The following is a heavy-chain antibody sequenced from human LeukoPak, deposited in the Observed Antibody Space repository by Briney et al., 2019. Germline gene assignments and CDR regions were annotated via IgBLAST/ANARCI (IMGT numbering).Heavy chain of an antibody. Sequence: ASVKVSCKASGYTFTSYAMHWVRQAPGQRIEWMGWINAGNGNTKYSQKFQGRVTITRDTSTNTAYMELRSLRSDDTAVYYCARDSGTYSYFDYWGQGTLVTVSS. D-gene: IGHD1-26*01. V-gene: IGHV1-3*01. J-gene: IGHJ4*02. CDR3: ARDSGTYSYFDY. CDR2: INAGNGNT. CDR1: GYTFTSYA.